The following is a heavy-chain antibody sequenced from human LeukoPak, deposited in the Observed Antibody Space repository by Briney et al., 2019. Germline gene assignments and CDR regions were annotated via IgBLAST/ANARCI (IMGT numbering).Heavy chain of an antibody. J-gene: IGHJ4*02. CDR3: ARDRSSWYDPLFDY. CDR2: IYTSGST. Sequence: PSETLSLTCTVSGGSISSYYWSWIRQPAGKGLEWIGRIYTSGSTNYNPSLKSRVTMSVDTSKNQFSLKLSSVTAADTAMYYCARDRSSWYDPLFDYWGQGTLVTVSS. CDR1: GGSISSYY. V-gene: IGHV4-4*07. D-gene: IGHD6-13*01.